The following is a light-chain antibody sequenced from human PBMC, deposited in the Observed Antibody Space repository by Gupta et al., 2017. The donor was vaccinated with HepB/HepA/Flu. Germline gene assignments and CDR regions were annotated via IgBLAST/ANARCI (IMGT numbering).Light chain of an antibody. CDR1: QSISNW. CDR2: KAS. CDR3: QQDTAYSA. V-gene: IGKV1-5*03. J-gene: IGKJ1*01. Sequence: DIQMTQSPSTLSASVGDRVTITCRASQSISNWLAWYQQKPGKAPNLLIYKASRLQSGVPSRFSGSGSGTEFTLTSSRLQPDDFANYYGQQDTAYSAFGQGTKVEIK.